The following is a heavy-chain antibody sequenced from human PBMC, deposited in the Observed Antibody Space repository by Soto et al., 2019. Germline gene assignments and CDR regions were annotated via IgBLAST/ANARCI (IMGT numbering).Heavy chain of an antibody. V-gene: IGHV4-34*01. D-gene: IGHD2-2*01. CDR1: GGSFSGYY. Sequence: QVQLQQWGAGLLKPSETLSLTCAVYGGSFSGYYWSWIRQPPGKGLEWIGEINHSGSTNYNPSLKSRVTRSVDTSKNQFSLKLGSVTAADTAVYYCARGKPGDIVLVPAAVNWFDPWGQGTLVTVSS. CDR3: ARGKPGDIVLVPAAVNWFDP. J-gene: IGHJ5*02. CDR2: INHSGST.